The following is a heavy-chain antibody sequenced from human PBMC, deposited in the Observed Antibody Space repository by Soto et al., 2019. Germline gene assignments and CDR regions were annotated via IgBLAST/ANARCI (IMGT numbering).Heavy chain of an antibody. CDR2: IYYSGST. D-gene: IGHD3-22*01. Sequence: SETLSLTCTVSGGSISSYYWSWIRQPPGKGLEWIGYIYYSGSTNYNPSLKSRVTISVDTSKSQFSLKLSSVTAADTAVYYCARVFDYYDSSGPFEGGFDYWGQGTLVTVSS. CDR3: ARVFDYYDSSGPFEGGFDY. V-gene: IGHV4-59*01. J-gene: IGHJ4*02. CDR1: GGSISSYY.